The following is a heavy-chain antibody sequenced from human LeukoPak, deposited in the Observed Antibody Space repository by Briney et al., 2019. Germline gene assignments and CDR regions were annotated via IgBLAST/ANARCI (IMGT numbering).Heavy chain of an antibody. J-gene: IGHJ5*02. CDR3: ATAPNGGQNWFDP. CDR1: GDSISSYY. V-gene: IGHV4-59*08. CDR2: IYCSGST. D-gene: IGHD1-1*01. Sequence: SETLSLTCTVSGDSISSYYWSWIRQPPGKGLEWIGYIYCSGSTNYNPSLKSRVTISVDTSKNQFSLKLSSVTAADTAVYYCATAPNGGQNWFDPWGQGTLVTVSS.